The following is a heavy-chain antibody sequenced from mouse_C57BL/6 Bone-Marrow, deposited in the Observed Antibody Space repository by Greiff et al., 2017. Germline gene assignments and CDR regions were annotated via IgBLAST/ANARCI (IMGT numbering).Heavy chain of an antibody. CDR3: ARRGGIYYDYGGFAY. CDR1: GYTFTDYS. Sequence: VQLQQSGAELVKPGASVKISCKASGYTFTDYSINWVKQRPGQGLEWIGKIGPGSGSTYYNEKFKGKATLTGDKSSSTAYLQLSSLTSEDSAVYVCARRGGIYYDYGGFAYWGQGTLVTVSA. V-gene: IGHV1-77*01. J-gene: IGHJ3*01. D-gene: IGHD2-4*01. CDR2: IGPGSGST.